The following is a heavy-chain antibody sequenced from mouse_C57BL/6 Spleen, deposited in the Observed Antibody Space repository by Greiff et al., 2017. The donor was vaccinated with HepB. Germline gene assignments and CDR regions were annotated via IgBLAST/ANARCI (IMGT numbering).Heavy chain of an antibody. CDR3: AYDYDPYAMDY. CDR1: GYTFTSYD. V-gene: IGHV1-85*01. D-gene: IGHD2-4*01. CDR2: IYPRDGST. Sequence: VKLMESGPELVKPGASVKLSCKASGYTFTSYDINWVKQRPGQGLEWIGWIYPRDGSTKYNEKFKGKATLTVDTSSSTAYMELHSLTSEDSAVYFCAYDYDPYAMDYWGQGTSVTVSS. J-gene: IGHJ4*01.